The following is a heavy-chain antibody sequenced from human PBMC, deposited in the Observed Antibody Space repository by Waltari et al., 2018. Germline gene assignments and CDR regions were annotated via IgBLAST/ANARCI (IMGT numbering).Heavy chain of an antibody. D-gene: IGHD6-13*01. CDR2: IYPGDSDT. CDR3: ARHGWGSGIADYYYYMDV. V-gene: IGHV5-51*01. CDR1: GYSFTSYW. J-gene: IGHJ6*03. Sequence: EVQLVQSGAEVKKPGESLKISCKGSGYSFTSYWIGWVRQMPGKGLEWMGIIYPGDSDTRYSPSFQGQVTISADKSISTAYLQWSSLKASDTAMYYCARHGWGSGIADYYYYMDVWGKGTTVTISS.